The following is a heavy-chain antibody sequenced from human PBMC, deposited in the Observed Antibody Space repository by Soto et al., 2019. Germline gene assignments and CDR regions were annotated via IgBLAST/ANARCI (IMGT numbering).Heavy chain of an antibody. Sequence: PVVSPKISCAASGSAFSNYAISWVRQAPGKGLEWVSTISASGYSAYYGGAVKGRFTTSRDNSKSTLYLQMNRLRADDTAVYYWATGEQPRLPWAHWGHGNL. CDR1: GSAFSNYA. CDR3: ATGEQPRLPWAH. CDR2: ISASGYSA. V-gene: IGHV3-23*01. J-gene: IGHJ4*01. D-gene: IGHD2-15*01.